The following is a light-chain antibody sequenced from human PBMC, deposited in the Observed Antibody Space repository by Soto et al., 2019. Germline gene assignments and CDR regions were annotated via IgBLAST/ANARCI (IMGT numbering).Light chain of an antibody. CDR2: GAS. Sequence: EIVLTQSPGTLPLSPGERATLSCRASQSVSRTYLAWYQQKPGQAPRLLIYGASSRATAIPDRFSGSGSGTDFTLTINRLEPEDFAVYYCQQYGSSLWTVGHGTKVEIK. V-gene: IGKV3-20*01. J-gene: IGKJ1*01. CDR1: QSVSRTY. CDR3: QQYGSSLWT.